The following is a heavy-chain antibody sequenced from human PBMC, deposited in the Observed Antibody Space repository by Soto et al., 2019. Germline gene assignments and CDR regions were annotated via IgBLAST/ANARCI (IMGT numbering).Heavy chain of an antibody. V-gene: IGHV2-5*02. D-gene: IGHD3-10*01. Sequence: QITLKESGPTLVKPTQTLTLTCTFSGFSLSTSGVGVGWIRQPPGKALEWLALIYWDDDKRYSQSLKSRLTITKDNSKNKVVLTMTNMDPVDTATYYCAHRPPYGSGIDYWGQGTLVTVSS. CDR1: GFSLSTSGVG. CDR3: AHRPPYGSGIDY. J-gene: IGHJ4*02. CDR2: IYWDDDK.